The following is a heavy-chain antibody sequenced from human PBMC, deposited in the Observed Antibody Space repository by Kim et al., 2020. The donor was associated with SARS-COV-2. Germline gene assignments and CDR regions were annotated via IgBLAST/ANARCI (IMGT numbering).Heavy chain of an antibody. V-gene: IGHV4-39*07. Sequence: SETLSLTCTVSGGSISSSSYYWGWIRQPPGKGLEWIGSIYYSGSTYYNPSLKSRVTISVDTSKNQFSLKLSSVTAADTAVYYCARDDSGYYDSSGPFDYWGQGTLVTVSS. CDR1: GGSISSSSYY. CDR3: ARDDSGYYDSSGPFDY. J-gene: IGHJ4*02. CDR2: IYYSGST. D-gene: IGHD3-22*01.